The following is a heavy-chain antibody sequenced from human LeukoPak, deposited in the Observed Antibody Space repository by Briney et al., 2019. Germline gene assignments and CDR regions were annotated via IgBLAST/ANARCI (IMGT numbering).Heavy chain of an antibody. Sequence: PGGSLRLSCAASGFSFSSYSMNWVRQAPGKGQEWVSSISGSSSRIYYADSVKGRFTISRDNAKTSLYLQMNSLRAEDTAVYYCTRAPPDYGGYTNDYWGQGTLVTVSS. D-gene: IGHD4-23*01. CDR2: ISGSSSRI. J-gene: IGHJ4*02. CDR3: TRAPPDYGGYTNDY. CDR1: GFSFSSYS. V-gene: IGHV3-48*01.